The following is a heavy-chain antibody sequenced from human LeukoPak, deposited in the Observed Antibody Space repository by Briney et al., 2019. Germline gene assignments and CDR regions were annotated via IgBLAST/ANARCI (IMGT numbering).Heavy chain of an antibody. V-gene: IGHV3-30*02. CDR1: GFTFSSYG. CDR2: IRYDGSNK. D-gene: IGHD3-22*01. Sequence: PGGSLRLSCAASGFTFSSYGMHWVRQAPGKGLEWVVFIRYDGSNKYYADSVKGRFTISRDNSKNTLYLQMNSLRGEDTAVYYCAKDRYYYDSSGYYFSYDYWGQGTLVTVSS. J-gene: IGHJ4*02. CDR3: AKDRYYYDSSGYYFSYDY.